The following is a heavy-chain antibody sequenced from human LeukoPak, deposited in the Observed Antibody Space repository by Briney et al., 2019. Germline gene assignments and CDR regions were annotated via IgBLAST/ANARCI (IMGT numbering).Heavy chain of an antibody. J-gene: IGHJ6*02. D-gene: IGHD2-2*01. Sequence: GGSLRLSCAASGFTFSSYSMTWVRQAPGKGLEWVSVISGNGGTTYYADSVKGRFTISRDNAKNSLYLQMNSLRAEDTAVYYCARDLSYCTITSCSYYYYGMDVWGRGTTVTVSS. CDR1: GFTFSSYS. CDR3: ARDLSYCTITSCSYYYYGMDV. V-gene: IGHV3-48*04. CDR2: ISGNGGTT.